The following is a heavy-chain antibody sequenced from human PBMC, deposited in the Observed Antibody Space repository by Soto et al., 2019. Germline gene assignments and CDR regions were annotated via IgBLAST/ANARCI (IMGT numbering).Heavy chain of an antibody. J-gene: IGHJ6*02. V-gene: IGHV1-2*02. D-gene: IGHD1-26*01. CDR1: GYTFTGYY. Sequence: GASVKVSCKASGYTFTGYYMHWVRQAPGQGLEWMGWINPNSGSTNYAQKFQGRVTMTRDTSTSTAYMELSRLRSDDTAVYYCARGEEVGAHYYYYGMDVWGQGTTVTVSS. CDR2: INPNSGST. CDR3: ARGEEVGAHYYYYGMDV.